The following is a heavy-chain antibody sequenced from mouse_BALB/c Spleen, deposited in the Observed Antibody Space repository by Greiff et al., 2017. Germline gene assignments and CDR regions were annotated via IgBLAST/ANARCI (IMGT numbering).Heavy chain of an antibody. CDR1: GFTFSSYA. CDR2: ISSGGST. J-gene: IGHJ1*01. CDR3: AREGMDGPNWYFDV. V-gene: IGHV5-6-5*01. D-gene: IGHD2-3*01. Sequence: EVKLQESGGGLVKPGGSLKLSCAASGFTFSSYAMSWVRQTPEKRLEWVASISSGGSTYYPDSVKGRFTISRDNARNILYLQMSSLRSEDTAMYYCAREGMDGPNWYFDVWGAGTTVTVSS.